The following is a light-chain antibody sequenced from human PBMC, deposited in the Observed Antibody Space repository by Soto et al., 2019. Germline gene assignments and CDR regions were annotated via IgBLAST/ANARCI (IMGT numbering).Light chain of an antibody. CDR2: WAS. J-gene: IGKJ4*01. Sequence: DIVMTPSPDSLAVSLGERATINCKSSQSVLYSSNNKNYLAWYQQKPAQPPKLLIYWASTRESGVPDRFSGSGSGTDFTPTISSLQAEDVAVYYCQQYYSTPLTFGGGTQVEIK. V-gene: IGKV4-1*01. CDR1: QSVLYSSNNKNY. CDR3: QQYYSTPLT.